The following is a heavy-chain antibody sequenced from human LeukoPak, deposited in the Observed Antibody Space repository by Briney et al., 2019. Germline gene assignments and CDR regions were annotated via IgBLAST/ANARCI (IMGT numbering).Heavy chain of an antibody. Sequence: ASVKVSCKTSGYTFVAYYIHWVRQAPGQGLEWMGLINPGGGNTNYAQNFQGRVTMTTDTSTSTAYMELRSLRSDDAAVYYCARDTPYGDYDAYAFDIWGQGTMVTVSS. CDR2: INPGGGNT. V-gene: IGHV1-46*01. CDR1: GYTFVAYY. CDR3: ARDTPYGDYDAYAFDI. J-gene: IGHJ3*02. D-gene: IGHD4-17*01.